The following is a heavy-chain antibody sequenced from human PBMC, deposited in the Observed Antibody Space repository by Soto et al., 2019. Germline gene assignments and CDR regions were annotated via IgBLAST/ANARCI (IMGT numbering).Heavy chain of an antibody. J-gene: IGHJ4*02. CDR2: IIPIFGTA. CDR3: ARWREGDGYNYFDH. V-gene: IGHV1-69*06. D-gene: IGHD5-12*01. Sequence: GASVKVSCKTSGGTFSSYAISWVRQAPGQGLEWMGGIIPIFGTANYAQKFQGRVTITADKSTSTAYMELSSLRSEDTAVYYCARWREGDGYNYFDHWGLGILVTVSS. CDR1: GGTFSSYA.